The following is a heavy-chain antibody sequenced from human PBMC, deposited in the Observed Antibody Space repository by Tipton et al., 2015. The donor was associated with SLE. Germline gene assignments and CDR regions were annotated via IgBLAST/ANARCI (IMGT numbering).Heavy chain of an antibody. J-gene: IGHJ4*02. CDR3: ARGGTQQLVPFDY. CDR2: IYYSGST. Sequence: TLSLTCAVYGGSFSGYYWTWIRQPPGKGLEWIGSIYYSGSTYYNPSLKSRVTISVDTSKNQFSLKLSSVTAADTAVYYCARGGTQQLVPFDYWGQGTLVTVSS. CDR1: GGSFSGYY. V-gene: IGHV4-34*01. D-gene: IGHD6-13*01.